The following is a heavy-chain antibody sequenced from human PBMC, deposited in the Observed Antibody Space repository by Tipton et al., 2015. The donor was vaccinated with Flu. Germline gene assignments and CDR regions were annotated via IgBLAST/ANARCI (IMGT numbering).Heavy chain of an antibody. Sequence: TLSLTCGVSGGSIININWWSWVRQPPGKGLEWLAEIHHSGRTNYNPSLKSRLTISVDKSKNQFSLRLSSVTAADTAVYYCATRSLTFGQFDYWGQGTLVTVSS. CDR3: ATRSLTFGQFDY. D-gene: IGHD3-16*01. CDR2: IHHSGRT. CDR1: GGSIININW. J-gene: IGHJ4*02. V-gene: IGHV4-4*02.